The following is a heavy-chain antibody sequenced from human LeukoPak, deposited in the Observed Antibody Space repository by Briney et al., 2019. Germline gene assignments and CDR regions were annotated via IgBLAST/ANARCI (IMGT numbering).Heavy chain of an antibody. Sequence: PGGSLRLSCAASGFTFSSYSMNWVRQAPGKGLEWVSSISSSSSYIYYADSVKGRFTISRDNAKNSLYLQMNSLRAEDTAVYYCARDIVATSYYYYGMDVWGQGTTVTVSS. D-gene: IGHD5-12*01. J-gene: IGHJ6*02. CDR2: ISSSSSYI. CDR3: ARDIVATSYYYYGMDV. V-gene: IGHV3-21*01. CDR1: GFTFSSYS.